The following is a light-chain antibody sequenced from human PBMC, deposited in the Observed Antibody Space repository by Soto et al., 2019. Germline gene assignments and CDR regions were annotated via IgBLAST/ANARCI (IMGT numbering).Light chain of an antibody. CDR1: QSISSY. V-gene: IGKV1-39*01. CDR2: AAS. CDR3: QQSYSTLPMYT. J-gene: IGKJ2*01. Sequence: DIQMTQSPSSLSASVGDRVTITCRASQSISSYLNWYRQKPGKAPKLLIYAASSLQSGVPSRFSGSGSGTDFTLTISSLQPEDFATYYCQQSYSTLPMYTFGQGTKLEIK.